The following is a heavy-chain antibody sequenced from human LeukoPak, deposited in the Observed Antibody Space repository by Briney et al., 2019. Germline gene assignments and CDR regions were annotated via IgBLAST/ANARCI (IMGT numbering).Heavy chain of an antibody. D-gene: IGHD1-26*01. J-gene: IGHJ4*02. Sequence: GASVKVSCKASGYTFTSYGISWVRQAPGQGLEWMGRIIPILGIANYAQKFQGRVTITADKSTSTAYMELSSLRSEDTAVYYCAIREHPKGMISENWGQGTLVTVSS. CDR2: IIPILGIA. CDR1: GYTFTSYG. CDR3: AIREHPKGMISEN. V-gene: IGHV1-69*04.